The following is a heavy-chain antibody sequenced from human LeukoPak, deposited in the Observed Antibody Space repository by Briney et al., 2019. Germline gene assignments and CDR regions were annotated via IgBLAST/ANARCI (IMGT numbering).Heavy chain of an antibody. J-gene: IGHJ4*02. D-gene: IGHD3-16*01. CDR3: VRDSRPGGAMGLYHNFDF. CDR1: GFKFSDFW. CDR2: IKEDGSEE. V-gene: IGHV3-7*01. Sequence: GGSLRLSCAASGFKFSDFWMTWVRQTPGKGLEWVANIKEDGSEEYHVDSVKGRFTISRDNTKSSLVLQMNSLRGDDTAVYYCVRDSRPGGAMGLYHNFDFWGQGALVTVSS.